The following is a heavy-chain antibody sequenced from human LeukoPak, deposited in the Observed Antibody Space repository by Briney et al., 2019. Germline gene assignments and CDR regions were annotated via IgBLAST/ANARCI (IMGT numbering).Heavy chain of an antibody. Sequence: PGRSLRLSCVASGFPFSSYAMHWVRQAPGKGLAWVALISYGGNSKYYADSVKGRFTVSRDNSKDRLYLQMNSLSAEDTAVYYCVRLSYDSRGDYGFDYWGQGTLVTVSS. J-gene: IGHJ4*02. CDR3: VRLSYDSRGDYGFDY. CDR2: ISYGGNSK. D-gene: IGHD3-22*01. V-gene: IGHV3-30*04. CDR1: GFPFSSYA.